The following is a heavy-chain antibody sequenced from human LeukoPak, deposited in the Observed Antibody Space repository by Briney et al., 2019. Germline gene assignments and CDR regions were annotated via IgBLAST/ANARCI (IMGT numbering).Heavy chain of an antibody. Sequence: GGSLRLSCAASGFTVSSNYMSWVRQAPGKGLEWVASLNEDGNRKYYVDSVKGRFTISRDNARKSLYLEMNSLRAEDTAVYYCARAVTSTEGYWGQGTLVTVSS. CDR2: LNEDGNRK. V-gene: IGHV3-7*03. CDR3: ARAVTSTEGY. CDR1: GFTVSSNY. J-gene: IGHJ4*02.